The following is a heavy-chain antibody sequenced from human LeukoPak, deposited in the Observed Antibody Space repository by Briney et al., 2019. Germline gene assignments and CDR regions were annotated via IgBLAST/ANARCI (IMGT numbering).Heavy chain of an antibody. CDR3: TRESDDAFDI. CDR1: GFAFSTHS. CDR2: ISSSSIYI. V-gene: IGHV3-21*01. J-gene: IGHJ3*02. Sequence: GGSLRLSCAASGFAFSTHSMNWGRQAPGKGLEWVSSISSSSIYIDYADSVKGRFTISRDNAKNSLYLQMNSLRAGDTAVYYCTRESDDAFDIWGQGTMVTVSS.